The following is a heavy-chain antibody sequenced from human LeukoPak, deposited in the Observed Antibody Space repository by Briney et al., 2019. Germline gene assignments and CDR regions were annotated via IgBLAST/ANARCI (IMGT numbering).Heavy chain of an antibody. CDR3: ARAMNQAAAGLYYYYGMDV. V-gene: IGHV1-46*01. CDR2: INPSGGST. CDR1: GYTITSYY. Sequence: ASVTVSCKASGYTITSYYMHWVRQAPGQGLEWMGIINPSGGSTSYAQKFQGRVTMTRDTSTSTVYMELSSLRSEDTAVYYCARAMNQAAAGLYYYYGMDVWGQGTTVTVSS. J-gene: IGHJ6*02. D-gene: IGHD6-13*01.